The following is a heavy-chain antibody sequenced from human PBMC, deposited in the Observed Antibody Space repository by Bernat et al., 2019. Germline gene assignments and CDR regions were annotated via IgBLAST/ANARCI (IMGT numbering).Heavy chain of an antibody. V-gene: IGHV3-43*01. CDR3: ARILSCSSTSCYAGINWFDP. D-gene: IGHD2-2*01. Sequence: EVQLVESGGVVVQPGGSLRLSCAASGFTFDAYTVHWVRQAPGKGLGWVSLFSWDGGSTGYADSVKGRFTISRDNAKNSLYLQMNSLRAEDTALYYCARILSCSSTSCYAGINWFDPWGQGTLVTVSS. CDR2: FSWDGGST. J-gene: IGHJ5*02. CDR1: GFTFDAYT.